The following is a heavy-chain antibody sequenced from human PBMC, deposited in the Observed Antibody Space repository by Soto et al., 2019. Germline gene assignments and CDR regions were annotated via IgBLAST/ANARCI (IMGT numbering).Heavy chain of an antibody. J-gene: IGHJ4*02. V-gene: IGHV3-49*04. CDR1: GFTFGGYG. CDR3: ARYSEAADMADFDY. Sequence: GGSLRLSCTGSGFTFGGYGLSWVRRSPGKGLEWVGAIRGKAYGGTTEYAASVRGRFIISRDDSKSTAYLQMNNVRTEDTDVYFCARYSEAADMADFDYCGQGTLVTVSS. D-gene: IGHD6-13*01. CDR2: IRGKAYGGTT.